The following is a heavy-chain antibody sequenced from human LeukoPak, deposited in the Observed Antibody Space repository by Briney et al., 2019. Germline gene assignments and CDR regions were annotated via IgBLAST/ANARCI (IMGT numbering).Heavy chain of an antibody. CDR3: TRDKMELWLRDDAFDI. V-gene: IGHV3-49*03. Sequence: GGSLRLSCRASGFTFGDYAMSWFRQARGKGVEWVGFIRSKAYGGTTEYAASVKGRFTMSRDESKSIAYLQMNSLKTEDTAVYYCTRDKMELWLRDDAFDIWGQGTMVTVSS. D-gene: IGHD3-16*01. CDR1: GFTFGDYA. J-gene: IGHJ3*02. CDR2: IRSKAYGGTT.